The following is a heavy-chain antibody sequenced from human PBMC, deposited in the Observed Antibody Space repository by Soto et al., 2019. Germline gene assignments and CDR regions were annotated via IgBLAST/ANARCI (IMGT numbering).Heavy chain of an antibody. CDR2: ISSSSSTI. J-gene: IGHJ3*02. V-gene: IGHV3-48*01. CDR3: ASNQWELLPRSGAFDI. CDR1: GFTFSSYS. D-gene: IGHD1-26*01. Sequence: PGGSLRLSCAASGFTFSSYSMNWVRQAPGKGLEWVSYISSSSSTIYYADSVKGRFTISRDNAKNSLYLQMNSLRAEDTVVYYCASNQWELLPRSGAFDIWGQGTMVTVSS.